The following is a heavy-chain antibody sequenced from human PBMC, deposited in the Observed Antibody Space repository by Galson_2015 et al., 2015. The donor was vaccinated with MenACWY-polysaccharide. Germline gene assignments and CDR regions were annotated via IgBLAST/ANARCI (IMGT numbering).Heavy chain of an antibody. V-gene: IGHV3-23*01. Sequence: SLRLSCAVSEITFNTYAMTWVRQAPGKGLEWVATISGSGFSIHHADSVKGRFTISRDNSKNTVLLLMDNLKAADTAVCYCAKNTSQAAGSAPYYYGLDVWGLGTT. CDR3: AKNTSQAAGSAPYYYGLDV. CDR1: EITFNTYA. CDR2: ISGSGFSI. J-gene: IGHJ6*02. D-gene: IGHD6-13*01.